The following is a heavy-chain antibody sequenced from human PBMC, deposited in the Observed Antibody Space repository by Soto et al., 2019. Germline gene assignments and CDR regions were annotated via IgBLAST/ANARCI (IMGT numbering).Heavy chain of an antibody. Sequence: ASVKLCCKASGYRLTSYDRRCVRQANEQGLEWMGWMNPNSGNTGYAQKFQGRVTMTRNTSISTAYMELSSLRSEDTAVYYCARVGGIAAAGRRGFHYWGQGTLVTVSS. CDR1: GYRLTSYD. J-gene: IGHJ4*02. CDR2: MNPNSGNT. CDR3: ARVGGIAAAGRRGFHY. D-gene: IGHD6-13*01. V-gene: IGHV1-8*01.